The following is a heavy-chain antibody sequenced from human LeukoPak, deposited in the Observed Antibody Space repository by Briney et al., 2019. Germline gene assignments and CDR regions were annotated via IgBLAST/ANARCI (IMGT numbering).Heavy chain of an antibody. Sequence: SGGSLRLSCAASGFTFSTYSMNWDRQAPGKGLEWVSSISSSSSYIYYADSVKGRFTISRDNAKKSVYLQMNSLRAEDTAVYYCARAYSERYGLGYYYMDVWGKGTTVTISS. CDR3: ARAYSERYGLGYYYMDV. J-gene: IGHJ6*03. CDR2: ISSSSSYI. CDR1: GFTFSTYS. D-gene: IGHD1-26*01. V-gene: IGHV3-21*01.